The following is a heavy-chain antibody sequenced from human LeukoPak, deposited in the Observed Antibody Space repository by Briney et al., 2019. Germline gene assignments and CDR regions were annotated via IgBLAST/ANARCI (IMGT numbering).Heavy chain of an antibody. CDR2: MNSNSGNT. Sequence: ASVKVSCKASGYTFTNYDINWVRQATGQGLEWMGWMNSNSGNTGYAQKFQGRVTFTRDTSISTAYLELSSLKSEDTAVYYCARGGDYYDSSGYSYTFDIWGQGTMVTVSS. V-gene: IGHV1-8*03. J-gene: IGHJ3*02. CDR1: GYTFTNYD. D-gene: IGHD3-22*01. CDR3: ARGGDYYDSSGYSYTFDI.